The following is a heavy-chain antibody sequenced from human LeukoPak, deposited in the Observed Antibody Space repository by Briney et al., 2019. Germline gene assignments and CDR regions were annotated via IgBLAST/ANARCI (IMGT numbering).Heavy chain of an antibody. CDR2: ISSGGDAT. J-gene: IGHJ4*02. CDR3: AKRDTNGRYYFDY. V-gene: IGHV3-23*01. Sequence: GGSLRLSCAASGFTFRSYAMSWVRRAPGKGLDWVSAISSGGDATYYAASVKGRFTISRDNSKNTLYLQMNSLRAEDTAVYYCAKRDTNGRYYFDYWGQGTLVTVSS. CDR1: GFTFRSYA. D-gene: IGHD2-8*01.